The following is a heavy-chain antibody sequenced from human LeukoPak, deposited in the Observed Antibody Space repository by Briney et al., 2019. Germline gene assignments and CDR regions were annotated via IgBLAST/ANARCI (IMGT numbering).Heavy chain of an antibody. CDR2: IWYDASNK. CDR3: ATDISTHYFGS. V-gene: IGHV3-30*02. J-gene: IGHJ4*02. CDR1: GISFRSYG. D-gene: IGHD3-9*01. Sequence: PGGSLRLSCAAPGISFRSYGMHWVRQAPGKGLEWVTFIWYDASNKYYAESVKGRFTISRDNSRNTVFLQMNSLRAEDTAIYYCATDISTHYFGSWGQGTLV.